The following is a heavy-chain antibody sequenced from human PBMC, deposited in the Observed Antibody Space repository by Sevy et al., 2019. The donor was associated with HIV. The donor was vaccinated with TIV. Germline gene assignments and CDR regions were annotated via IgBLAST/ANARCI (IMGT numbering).Heavy chain of an antibody. V-gene: IGHV3-30-3*01. J-gene: IGHJ3*02. CDR2: ISYDGSNK. CDR3: ATSPSRIAAADKGDAFDI. CDR1: GFTFSSYA. Sequence: GGSLRLSCAVSGFTFSSYAMHWVRQAPGKGLEWVAVISYDGSNKYYADSVKGRFTISRDNSKNTLYLQMNSLRAEDTAVYYCATSPSRIAAADKGDAFDIWGQGTMVTVSS. D-gene: IGHD6-13*01.